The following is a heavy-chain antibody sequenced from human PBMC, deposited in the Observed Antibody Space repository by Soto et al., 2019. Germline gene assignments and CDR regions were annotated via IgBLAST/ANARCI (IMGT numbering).Heavy chain of an antibody. CDR2: IYPGGVNI. J-gene: IGHJ3*02. D-gene: IGHD6-13*01. V-gene: IGHV1-46*01. CDR1: GYSFTSHY. CDR3: AKIPHSSSWYLDAFDI. Sequence: ASVKVSCKAIGYSFTSHYMHWVRRAPGEGLEWMGTIYPGGVNIAYAQKFQGRVTMTKDTSTSTVYMELTSLTSEDTAVYYCAKIPHSSSWYLDAFDIWGQGTMVTVSS.